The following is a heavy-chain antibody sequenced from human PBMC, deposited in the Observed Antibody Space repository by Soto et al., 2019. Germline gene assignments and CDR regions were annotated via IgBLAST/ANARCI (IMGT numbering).Heavy chain of an antibody. CDR1: GGSFSGYY. V-gene: IGHV4-34*01. Sequence: SETLSLTCAVYGGSFSGYYWSWIRQPPGKGLEWIGEINHSGITNFNPSLKSRVSISVDTSKTQFSLKLSSVTAADTAVYYCAAHLKTTVTAYWYFDLWGRGTLVTVSS. D-gene: IGHD4-17*01. J-gene: IGHJ2*01. CDR3: AAHLKTTVTAYWYFDL. CDR2: INHSGIT.